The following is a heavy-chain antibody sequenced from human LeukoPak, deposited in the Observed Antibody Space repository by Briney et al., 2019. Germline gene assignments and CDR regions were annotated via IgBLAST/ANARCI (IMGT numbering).Heavy chain of an antibody. Sequence: GGSLRLSCVASGFTFSGYWMTWVRQVPGKGLEWVANIKQDGSEKYYVDSVKGRFTISRDNAKNSLYLQMNSLRAEDTAVYYCAKDPGYYGSGSYLNWGQGTLVTVSS. D-gene: IGHD3-10*01. CDR1: GFTFSGYW. CDR3: AKDPGYYGSGSYLN. J-gene: IGHJ4*02. CDR2: IKQDGSEK. V-gene: IGHV3-7*01.